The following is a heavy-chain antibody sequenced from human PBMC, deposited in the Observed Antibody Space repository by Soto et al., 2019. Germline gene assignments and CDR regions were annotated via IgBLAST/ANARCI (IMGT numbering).Heavy chain of an antibody. J-gene: IGHJ3*02. CDR1: GSTFTSYD. Sequence: ASVKVSCKASGSTFTSYDINWVRQATGQGLERMGWMNPNSGNTGYAQKFQGRVTMTRNTSISTAYMELSSLRSEDTAVYYCARGGTLRYFDWLLSANDAFDIWGQGTMVTVSS. V-gene: IGHV1-8*01. D-gene: IGHD3-9*01. CDR2: MNPNSGNT. CDR3: ARGGTLRYFDWLLSANDAFDI.